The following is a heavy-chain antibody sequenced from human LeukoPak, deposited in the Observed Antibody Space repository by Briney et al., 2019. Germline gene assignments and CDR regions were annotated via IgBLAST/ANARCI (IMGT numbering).Heavy chain of an antibody. CDR1: GGSISSGGYS. Sequence: PSQTLSLTCAVSGGSISSGGYSWSWIRQPPGKGLEWIGYIYHSGSTYYNPSLKSRLTISVDRSKNHFSLKVSSVSAADTAVYYCVILPATDTYYYDTRGYYRPGVSWGQGTLVTVSS. CDR3: VILPATDTYYYDTRGYYRPGVS. J-gene: IGHJ5*02. V-gene: IGHV4-30-2*01. CDR2: IYHSGST. D-gene: IGHD3-22*01.